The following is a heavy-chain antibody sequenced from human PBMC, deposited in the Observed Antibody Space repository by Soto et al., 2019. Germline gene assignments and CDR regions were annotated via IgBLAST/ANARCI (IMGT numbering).Heavy chain of an antibody. CDR3: ANSGRYYYDSSGNWFDP. V-gene: IGHV3-23*01. Sequence: GGSLRLSCAPSGFTFSSYAMSWVRQAPGKGLEWVSAISGSGGSTYYADSVKGRFTISRDNSKNTLDLQMNSLRAEDTAVYYCANSGRYYYDSSGNWFDPWGQGTLVTVSS. J-gene: IGHJ5*02. CDR1: GFTFSSYA. CDR2: ISGSGGST. D-gene: IGHD3-22*01.